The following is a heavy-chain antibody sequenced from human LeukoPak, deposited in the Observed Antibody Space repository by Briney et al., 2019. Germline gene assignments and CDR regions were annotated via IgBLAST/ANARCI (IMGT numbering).Heavy chain of an antibody. CDR1: GFTFSSYA. D-gene: IGHD3-22*01. J-gene: IGHJ4*02. CDR2: ISGSGGST. Sequence: GGSLRLSCAASGFTFSSYAMSWVRQAPGKGLEWVSAISGSGGSTYYADSVKGRFTISRDNSKNTLYLQMNSLRAEDTAVYCCAKGGPYYYDSSGYYWGQGTLVTVSS. CDR3: AKGGPYYYDSSGYY. V-gene: IGHV3-23*01.